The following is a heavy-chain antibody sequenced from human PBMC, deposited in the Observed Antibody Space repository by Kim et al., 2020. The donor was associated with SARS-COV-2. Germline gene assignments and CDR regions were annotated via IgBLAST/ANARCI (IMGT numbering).Heavy chain of an antibody. D-gene: IGHD3-10*01. CDR3: ARHLWAYGYCFDP. J-gene: IGHJ5*02. Sequence: SETLSLTCTVSGGSISSSSYYWGWIRQPPGKGLEWIGSIYYSGSTYYNPSLKSRVTISVDTSKNQFSLKLSSVTAADTAVYYCARHLWAYGYCFDPWGQGTLVTVSS. CDR1: GGSISSSSYY. CDR2: IYYSGST. V-gene: IGHV4-39*01.